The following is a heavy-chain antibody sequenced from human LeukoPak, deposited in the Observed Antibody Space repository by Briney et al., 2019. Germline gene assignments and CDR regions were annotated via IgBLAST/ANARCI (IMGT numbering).Heavy chain of an antibody. CDR3: AGGEMATIHDY. Sequence: PGGSLRLSCAASGFAFSSYWMSWVRQAPGKGLKWVANINQDGSDNYYVDSVKGRFTISRDNAKNSLYLQMNSLRAEDTAVYYCAGGEMATIHDYWGQGTLVTVSS. V-gene: IGHV3-7*01. J-gene: IGHJ4*02. CDR1: GFAFSSYW. D-gene: IGHD5-24*01. CDR2: INQDGSDN.